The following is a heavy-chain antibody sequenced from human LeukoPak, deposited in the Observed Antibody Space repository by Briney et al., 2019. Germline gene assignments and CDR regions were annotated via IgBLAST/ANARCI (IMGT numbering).Heavy chain of an antibody. CDR2: IYYSGST. CDR1: GGSISSYY. D-gene: IGHD3-10*01. CDR3: AREGTDGSGSPRAFDI. V-gene: IGHV4-59*01. Sequence: SSETLPLTCTVSGGSISSYYWSWIRQPPGKGLEWIGYIYYSGSTNYNPSLKSRVTISVDTSKNQFSLKLSSVTAADTAVYYCAREGTDGSGSPRAFDIWGQGTMVTVSS. J-gene: IGHJ3*02.